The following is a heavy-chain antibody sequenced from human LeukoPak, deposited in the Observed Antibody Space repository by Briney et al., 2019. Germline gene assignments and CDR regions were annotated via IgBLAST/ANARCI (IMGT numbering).Heavy chain of an antibody. D-gene: IGHD6-19*01. Sequence: PSETLSLTCTVSGGSISSGSYYWSWIRQPAGKGLEWIGRIYTSGSTNYNPSLKSRVTISVDTSKNQFSLKLSSVTAADTAVYYCARVSVVAGTPFDIWGQGTMVTVSS. V-gene: IGHV4-61*02. J-gene: IGHJ3*02. CDR1: GGSISSGSYY. CDR2: IYTSGST. CDR3: ARVSVVAGTPFDI.